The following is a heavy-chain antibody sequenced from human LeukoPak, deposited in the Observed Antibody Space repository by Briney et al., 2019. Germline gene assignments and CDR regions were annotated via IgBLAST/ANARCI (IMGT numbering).Heavy chain of an antibody. CDR2: ISWNSGSI. D-gene: IGHD3-22*01. Sequence: SLRLSCAASGFTFDDYAMHWVRPAPGKGLEWVSGISWNSGSIGYADSVKGRFTISRDNAKNSLYLQMNSLRAEDTALYYCAKDSRGYYDSSGYHDWGQGTLVTVSS. CDR1: GFTFDDYA. CDR3: AKDSRGYYDSSGYHD. J-gene: IGHJ4*02. V-gene: IGHV3-9*01.